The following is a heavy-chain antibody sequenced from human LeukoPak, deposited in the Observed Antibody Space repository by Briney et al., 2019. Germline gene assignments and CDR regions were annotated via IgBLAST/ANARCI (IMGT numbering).Heavy chain of an antibody. V-gene: IGHV3-33*08. D-gene: IGHD3-10*01. Sequence: GRSLRLSCAAPGFTFSSYDMHWVRQAPGKGLEWVAFIWSDGTNKYYADSVKGRFTISRDNSKNTLFLQMNSLRAEDTAVYYCARSQSSRQITIPKTRRYFDYWGQGVLVTVSS. CDR1: GFTFSSYD. CDR3: ARSQSSRQITIPKTRRYFDY. J-gene: IGHJ4*02. CDR2: IWSDGTNK.